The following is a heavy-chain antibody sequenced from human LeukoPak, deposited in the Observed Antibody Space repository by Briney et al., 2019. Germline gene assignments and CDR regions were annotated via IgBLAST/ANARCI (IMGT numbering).Heavy chain of an antibody. CDR3: ARVGSGNFLGAFDI. CDR1: GFTFSRNW. D-gene: IGHD1-26*01. V-gene: IGHV3-7*03. CDR2: INQDGSEK. J-gene: IGHJ3*02. Sequence: GGSLRLSCAASGFTFSRNWMIWVRQAPGKRLEWVANINQDGSEKYYVDSVKGRFTISRDNAKNSLFLQMNSLRAEDTAVYYCARVGSGNFLGAFDIWGQGTMVTVSS.